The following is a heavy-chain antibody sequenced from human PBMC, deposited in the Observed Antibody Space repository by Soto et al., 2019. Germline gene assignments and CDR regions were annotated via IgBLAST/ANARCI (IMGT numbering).Heavy chain of an antibody. CDR2: IYYSGST. J-gene: IGHJ4*02. CDR1: GGSISSYY. CDR3: ARGTTPYSSSWYYFDY. D-gene: IGHD6-13*01. V-gene: IGHV4-59*08. Sequence: QVQLQESGPGLVKPSETLSLTCTVSGGSISSYYWSWIRQPPGKGLEWIGYIYYSGSTNYKPSLKSRVTISVETSKSQFSLKRSSVTAADTAVYYCARGTTPYSSSWYYFDYWGQGTLVTVSS.